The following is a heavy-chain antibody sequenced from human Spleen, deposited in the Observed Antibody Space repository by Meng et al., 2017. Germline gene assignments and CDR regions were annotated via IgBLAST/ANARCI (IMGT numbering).Heavy chain of an antibody. CDR3: ARRSHLAHYFDY. J-gene: IGHJ4*02. Sequence: QVQLQESGPGLVRPSGTLSLTCPVSGGSVSGGSYYWTWIRQPPGKGLEWIGYIYYSGTTKHNPSLKSRVTISVDKSKNQFSLQLNSVTPEDTAVYYCARRSHLAHYFDYWGQGTLVTVSS. CDR2: IYYSGTT. V-gene: IGHV4-61*01. CDR1: GGSVSGGSYY.